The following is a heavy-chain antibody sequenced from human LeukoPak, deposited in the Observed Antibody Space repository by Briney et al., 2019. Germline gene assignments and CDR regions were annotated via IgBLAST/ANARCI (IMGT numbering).Heavy chain of an antibody. J-gene: IGHJ6*02. CDR3: ARDSLTSGYYYGMDV. Sequence: SETLSLTCAVYGGSFSGYYWSWIRQPPGKGLEWIGYIYYSGSTNYNPSLKSRVTISVDTSKNQFSLKLSSVTAADTAVYYCARDSLTSGYYYGMDVWGQGTTATVSS. D-gene: IGHD3-16*01. V-gene: IGHV4-59*01. CDR1: GGSFSGYY. CDR2: IYYSGST.